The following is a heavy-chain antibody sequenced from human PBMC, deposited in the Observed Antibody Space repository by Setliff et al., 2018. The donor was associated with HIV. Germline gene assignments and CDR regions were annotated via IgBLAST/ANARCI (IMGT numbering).Heavy chain of an antibody. D-gene: IGHD3-10*01. CDR2: MNCMNGDT. Sequence: ASVKVSCKPSGGTFSSSAIHWVRQAPGQGPEWIGIMNCMNGDTSYAQNLKGRVTVTRDTSTSTVYMELSSLRPEDTAVYYCARETQTNSGSYLAWGQGTLVTVSS. CDR1: GGTFSSSA. J-gene: IGHJ4*02. CDR3: ARETQTNSGSYLA. V-gene: IGHV1-46*01.